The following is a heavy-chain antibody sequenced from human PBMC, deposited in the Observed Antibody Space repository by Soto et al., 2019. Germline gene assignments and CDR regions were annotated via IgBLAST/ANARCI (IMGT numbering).Heavy chain of an antibody. CDR2: MNAKSGDT. CDR3: ARGNDFSCSGFDF. CDR1: GYTFSDFD. J-gene: IGHJ6*02. Sequence: ASVKVSCKASGYTFSDFDINWLRQASGQGPEWMGWMNAKSGDTFFAQRFQGKFNMTWDNSLSTAYMEVSSLTSEDTAIYYCARGNDFSCSGFDFWGQGTTVTVSS. V-gene: IGHV1-8*01. D-gene: IGHD2-21*01.